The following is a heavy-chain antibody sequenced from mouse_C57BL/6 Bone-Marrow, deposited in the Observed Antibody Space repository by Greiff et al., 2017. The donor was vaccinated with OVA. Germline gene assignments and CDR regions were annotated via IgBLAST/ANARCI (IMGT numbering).Heavy chain of an antibody. CDR3: ARYDYDVRFAY. CDR1: GFTFSSYA. J-gene: IGHJ3*01. CDR2: ISDGGSYT. Sequence: EVKLMESGGGLVKPGGSLKLSCAASGFTFSSYAMSWVRQTPEKRLEWVATISDGGSYTYYPDNVKGRFTISRDNAKNNLYLQMSHLKSEDTAMYYCARYDYDVRFAYWGQGTLVTVSA. D-gene: IGHD2-4*01. V-gene: IGHV5-4*03.